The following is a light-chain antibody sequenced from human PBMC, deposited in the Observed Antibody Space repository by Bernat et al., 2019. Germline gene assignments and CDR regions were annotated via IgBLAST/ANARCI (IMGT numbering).Light chain of an antibody. Sequence: QSALTQPPSASGSPGQSVTISCTGTSSDVGGYKYVSWYQQHPGKAPKLMIYEVNKRPSGVPDRFSGSKSGNTASLTVSGLQAEDEADYYCGSDAGSNNFFYVFGTGTKVTIL. CDR1: SSDVGGYKY. V-gene: IGLV2-8*01. J-gene: IGLJ1*01. CDR2: EVN. CDR3: GSDAGSNNFFYV.